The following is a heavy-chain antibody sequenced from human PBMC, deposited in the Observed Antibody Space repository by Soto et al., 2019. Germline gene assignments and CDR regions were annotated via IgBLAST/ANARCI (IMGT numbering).Heavy chain of an antibody. J-gene: IGHJ6*02. CDR2: ISGSGGST. CDR3: AKDQALYYYGSGAFRDYYYGMDV. D-gene: IGHD3-10*01. V-gene: IGHV3-23*01. Sequence: TWGRQAPGKGLEWVSAISGSGGSTYYADSVKGRFTISRDNSKNTLYLQMNSLRAEDTAVYYCAKDQALYYYGSGAFRDYYYGMDVWGQGTTVTVSS.